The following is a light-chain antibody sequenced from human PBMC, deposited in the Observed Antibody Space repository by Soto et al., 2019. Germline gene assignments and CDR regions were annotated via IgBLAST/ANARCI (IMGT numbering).Light chain of an antibody. CDR3: RQTAPWPYT. CDR1: QSLVYADGNTH. Sequence: DVVMTQSPLSLPVTLGQSASISCTSSQSLVYADGNTHLNWLQQRPGQSPRCLFYKVFNRDSGVPDRFSGSAAGIEFTLNISRVEAEEIGVYYCRQTAPWPYTFGRGTKLEIK. V-gene: IGKV2-30*01. CDR2: KVF. J-gene: IGKJ2*01.